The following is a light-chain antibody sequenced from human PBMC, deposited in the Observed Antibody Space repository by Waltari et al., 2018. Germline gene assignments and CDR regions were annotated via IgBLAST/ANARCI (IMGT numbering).Light chain of an antibody. Sequence: ETVLTQSPATLSLSPGERATLSCRGSQSVDRYLAWYQQKPGQAPRLPIYVTSNRATGTPARFSGSGSGTDFTLNISSLEPEDFAVYYCQQRKNWPPLTFGGGTKVEIK. CDR2: VTS. CDR1: QSVDRY. V-gene: IGKV3-11*01. J-gene: IGKJ4*01. CDR3: QQRKNWPPLT.